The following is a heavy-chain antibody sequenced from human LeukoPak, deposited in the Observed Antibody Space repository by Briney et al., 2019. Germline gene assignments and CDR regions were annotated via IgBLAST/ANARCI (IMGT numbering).Heavy chain of an antibody. D-gene: IGHD2-15*01. Sequence: GESLKISCKGSGYSFTSYWISWVRQLPGKGLEWMGRIDPSDSYTNYSPSFQGHVTISADKSISTAYLQWSSLKASDTAMYYCARGDCSGGSCYGDFYYGMDVWGKGTMVTVSS. CDR3: ARGDCSGGSCYGDFYYGMDV. V-gene: IGHV5-10-1*01. CDR1: GYSFTSYW. CDR2: IDPSDSYT. J-gene: IGHJ6*04.